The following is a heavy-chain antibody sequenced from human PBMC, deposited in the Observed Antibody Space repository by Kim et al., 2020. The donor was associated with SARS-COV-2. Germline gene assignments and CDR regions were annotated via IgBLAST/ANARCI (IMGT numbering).Heavy chain of an antibody. CDR3: AKGALVVPAAISWDLDY. J-gene: IGHJ4*02. V-gene: IGHV3-9*01. Sequence: GGSLRLSCAASGFTFDDYAMHWVRQAPGKGLEWVSGISWNSGSIGYADSVKGRFTISRDNAKNSLYLQMNSLRAEDTALYYCAKGALVVPAAISWDLDYWGQGTLVTVSS. D-gene: IGHD2-2*01. CDR1: GFTFDDYA. CDR2: ISWNSGSI.